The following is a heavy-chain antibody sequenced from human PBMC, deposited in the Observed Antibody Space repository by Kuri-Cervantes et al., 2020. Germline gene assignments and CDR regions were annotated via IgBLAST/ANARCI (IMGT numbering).Heavy chain of an antibody. V-gene: IGHV3-74*01. CDR2: IDNDGSFT. CDR1: GFTFRNYW. J-gene: IGHJ6*03. CDR3: ARDRGGVDIVATIHYYYYYYMDV. D-gene: IGHD5-12*01. Sequence: GGSLRLSCAASGFTFRNYWMHWVRQAPGKGLVWVSRIDNDGSFTNSADSVKGRFTISRDNAKNTVYLQMNSLRAEDTAVYYCARDRGGVDIVATIHYYYYYYMDVWGKGTTVTVSS.